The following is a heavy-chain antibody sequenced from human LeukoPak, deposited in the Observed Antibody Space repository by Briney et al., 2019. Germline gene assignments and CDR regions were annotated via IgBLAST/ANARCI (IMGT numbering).Heavy chain of an antibody. D-gene: IGHD3-22*01. CDR2: ISYDGSNK. CDR1: GFTFDDYA. V-gene: IGHV3-30-3*01. CDR3: ARDSSESYDSSGRPDAFDI. J-gene: IGHJ3*02. Sequence: GGSLRLSCAASGFTFDDYAMHWVRQAPGKGLEWVAVISYDGSNKYYADSVKGRFTISRDNSKNTLYLQMNSLRAEDTAVYYCARDSSESYDSSGRPDAFDIWGQGTMVTVSS.